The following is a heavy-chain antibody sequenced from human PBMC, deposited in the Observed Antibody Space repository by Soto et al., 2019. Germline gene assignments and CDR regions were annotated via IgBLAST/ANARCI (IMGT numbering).Heavy chain of an antibody. CDR3: AKDGYYGSGSYYNTPGGMDV. D-gene: IGHD3-10*01. J-gene: IGHJ6*02. CDR1: GFTFSSYA. CDR2: ISGSGGST. V-gene: IGHV3-23*01. Sequence: PGGSLRLSFAASGFTFSSYAMSWVRQAPGKGLEWVSAISGSGGSTYYADSVKGRFTISRDNSKNTLYLQMNSLRAEDTAVYYCAKDGYYGSGSYYNTPGGMDVWGQGTTVTVSS.